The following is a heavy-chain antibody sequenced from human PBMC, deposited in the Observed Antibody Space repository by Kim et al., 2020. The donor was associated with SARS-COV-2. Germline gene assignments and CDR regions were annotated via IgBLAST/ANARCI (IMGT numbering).Heavy chain of an antibody. CDR1: GYTLTELS. CDR2: FDPEDAET. CDR3: ATGYAIFGVGNVDY. Sequence: ASVKVSCKVSGYTLTELSMHWVRQAPGKGLEWMGGFDPEDAETIYAQNFQGRFTITEDTSTDTAYMELSSLRSEDTAVYYCATGYAIFGVGNVDYWGQETLLPVFS. V-gene: IGHV1-24*01. J-gene: IGHJ4*02. D-gene: IGHD3-3*01.